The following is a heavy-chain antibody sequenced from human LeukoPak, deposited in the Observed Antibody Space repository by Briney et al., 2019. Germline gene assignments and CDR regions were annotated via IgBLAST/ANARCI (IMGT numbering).Heavy chain of an antibody. Sequence: ASVKVSCKASGYTFTGYYMHWVRQAPGQGLEWMGWINPNSGGTNYAQKFQGRVTMTRDKSISTAYMELSRLRSDDTAVYYCAREIVVVPAAIFGWFDPWGQGTLVTVSS. J-gene: IGHJ5*02. CDR3: AREIVVVPAAIFGWFDP. CDR2: INPNSGGT. CDR1: GYTFTGYY. D-gene: IGHD2-2*01. V-gene: IGHV1-2*02.